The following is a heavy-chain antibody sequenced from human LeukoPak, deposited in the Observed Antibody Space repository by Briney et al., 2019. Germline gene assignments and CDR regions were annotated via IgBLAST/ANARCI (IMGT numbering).Heavy chain of an antibody. CDR3: ARGGSGGYYPYYFDY. D-gene: IGHD3-10*01. Sequence: GGSLRLSCVASGFTFSSYAMHWVRQAPGKGLEWVAVISYDGTNKYYADSVKGRFTISRDNSKNTLYLQMTSLRAEDTAVYYCARGGSGGYYPYYFDYWGHGNVVTVSS. V-gene: IGHV3-30-3*01. CDR2: ISYDGTNK. CDR1: GFTFSSYA. J-gene: IGHJ4*01.